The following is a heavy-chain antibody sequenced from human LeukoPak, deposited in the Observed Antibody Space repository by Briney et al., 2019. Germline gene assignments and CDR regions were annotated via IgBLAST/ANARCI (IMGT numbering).Heavy chain of an antibody. Sequence: GGSLRLSCAASGFTFSSYSMNWVRQAPGKGLEWVSSISSSSSYIYYADSVKSRFTISRDNAKNSLYLQMNSLRAEDTAVYYCARDRSFYWYFGLWGRGTLVTVSS. CDR1: GFTFSSYS. CDR2: ISSSSSYI. CDR3: ARDRSFYWYFGL. D-gene: IGHD1-26*01. V-gene: IGHV3-21*01. J-gene: IGHJ2*01.